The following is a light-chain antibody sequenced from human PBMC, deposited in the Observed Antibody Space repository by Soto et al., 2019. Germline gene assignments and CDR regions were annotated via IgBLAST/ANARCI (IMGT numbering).Light chain of an antibody. CDR2: AAS. CDR3: EEYGTSALYT. CDR1: QTVSSAY. J-gene: IGKJ2*01. Sequence: EIVLTQSPGTLSLSPGERATLSCRASQTVSSAYLAWYQQKPGQPPRLLIYAASNRATGIPDRFSGSGSGTDFTLTMSRLEPEDFAVYYCEEYGTSALYTFGQGTKVEIK. V-gene: IGKV3-20*01.